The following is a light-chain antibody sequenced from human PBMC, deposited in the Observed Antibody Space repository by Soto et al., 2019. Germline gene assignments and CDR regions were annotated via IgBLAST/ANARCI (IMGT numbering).Light chain of an antibody. CDR3: QLYGSSPYT. Sequence: EIVLTQSPGTLSLSPGERATLSCRASQSVSSSYLAWYQQKPGQAPRLLIYGASSRAPGIPDRFSGSGFGTVFKLTISRLEPEYFAVYFCQLYGSSPYTFGQGTRLEIK. V-gene: IGKV3-20*01. CDR1: QSVSSSY. CDR2: GAS. J-gene: IGKJ2*01.